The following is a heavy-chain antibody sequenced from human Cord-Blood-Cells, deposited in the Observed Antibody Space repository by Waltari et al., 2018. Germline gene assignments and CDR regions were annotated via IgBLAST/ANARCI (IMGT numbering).Heavy chain of an antibody. J-gene: IGHJ4*02. V-gene: IGHV5-51*01. CDR1: GYSFTCYW. D-gene: IGHD6-13*01. CDR2: IYPGDTDT. CDR3: ARPRDSSSWSDFDY. Sequence: EVQLVQSGAEVKKPGESLKISCKGSGYSFTCYWIGWVRQMPGKGLEWMGIIYPGDTDTRDRPSFQGQVTISADKSISTAYLQWSSLKASDTAMYYCARPRDSSSWSDFDYWGQGTLVTVSS.